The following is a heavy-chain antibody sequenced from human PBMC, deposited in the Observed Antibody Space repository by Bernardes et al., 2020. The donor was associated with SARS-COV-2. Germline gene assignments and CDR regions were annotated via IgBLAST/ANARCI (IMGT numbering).Heavy chain of an antibody. D-gene: IGHD3-22*01. J-gene: IGHJ2*01. V-gene: IGHV5-51*01. CDR3: ARYYYDSSGNYWYFDL. CDR2: IYPGDSDT. CDR1: GYSFTSYW. Sequence: GASLKISSKGSGYSFTSYWIGWVRQMPGKGLEWMGIIYPGDSDTRYSPSFQGQVTISADKSISTAYLQWSSLKASDTAMYYCARYYYDSSGNYWYFDLWGRGTLVTVSS.